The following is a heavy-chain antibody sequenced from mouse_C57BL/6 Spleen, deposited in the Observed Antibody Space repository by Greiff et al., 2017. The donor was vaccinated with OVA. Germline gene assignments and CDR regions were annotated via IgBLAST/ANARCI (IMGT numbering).Heavy chain of an antibody. D-gene: IGHD1-1*01. CDR2: IRNKANGYTT. V-gene: IGHV7-3*01. CDR3: ARGHTGYFDY. Sequence: EVHLVESGGGLVQPGGSLSLSCAASGFTFTDYYMSWVRQPPGKGLEWLGFIRNKANGYTTEYSASVKGRFTISRDNSQSILYLQMNALRAEDSATYYCARGHTGYFDYWGQGTTLTVSS. CDR1: GFTFTDYY. J-gene: IGHJ2*01.